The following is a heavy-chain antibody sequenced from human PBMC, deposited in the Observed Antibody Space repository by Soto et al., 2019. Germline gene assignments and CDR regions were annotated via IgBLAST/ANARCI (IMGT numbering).Heavy chain of an antibody. CDR3: ARGGHVDIVATIRGSDKWDYYYYGMDV. V-gene: IGHV3-53*01. CDR2: IYSGGST. CDR1: GFTVSSNY. Sequence: GGSLRLSCAASGFTVSSNYMSWVRQAPGKGLEWVSVIYSGGSTYYADSVKGRFTISRDNSKNTRYLQMNSLRAEDTAVYYCARGGHVDIVATIRGSDKWDYYYYGMDVWGQGTTVTVSS. J-gene: IGHJ6*02. D-gene: IGHD5-12*01.